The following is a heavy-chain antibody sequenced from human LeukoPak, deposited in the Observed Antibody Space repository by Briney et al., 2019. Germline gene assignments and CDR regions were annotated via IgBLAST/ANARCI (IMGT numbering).Heavy chain of an antibody. V-gene: IGHV1-8*03. Sequence: ASVKVSCKASGYTFTNYHINWVRQAPGQGLEWMGWINPNTGDRGYAQKFQGRVSITSDTSISTAYMELGSPRSEDTAVYCCARTTSLTASGYDYWGQGTLVTVSS. CDR2: INPNTGDR. CDR3: ARTTSLTASGYDY. CDR1: GYTFTNYH. D-gene: IGHD2-21*02. J-gene: IGHJ4*02.